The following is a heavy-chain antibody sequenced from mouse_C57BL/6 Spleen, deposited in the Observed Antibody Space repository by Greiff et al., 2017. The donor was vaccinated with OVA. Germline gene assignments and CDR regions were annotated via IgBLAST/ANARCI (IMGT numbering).Heavy chain of an antibody. CDR3: ARDDYDGLAY. CDR1: GYTFTSYW. Sequence: VQLQQPGAELVRPGSSVKLSCKASGYTFTSYWMHWVKQRPIQGLEWIGNIDPSDSETHYNQKFKDKATLTVDKSSSTAYMQLSSLTSEDSAVYYCARDDYDGLAYWGQGTLGTVSA. J-gene: IGHJ3*01. CDR2: IDPSDSET. D-gene: IGHD2-4*01. V-gene: IGHV1-52*01.